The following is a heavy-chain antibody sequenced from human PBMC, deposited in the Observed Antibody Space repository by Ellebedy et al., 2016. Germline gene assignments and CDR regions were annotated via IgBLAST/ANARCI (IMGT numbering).Heavy chain of an antibody. CDR2: ISSNGGST. D-gene: IGHD3-22*01. J-gene: IGHJ6*02. V-gene: IGHV3-64*04. CDR1: GFTFSSYA. Sequence: GGSLRLXCSASGFTFSSYAMHWVRQAPGKGLEYVSAISSNGGSTYYADSVKGRFTISRDNSKNRVYLQMSSLRVEDTAVYSCARVRSPDYSTNYDLDVWGQGTTVTVSS. CDR3: ARVRSPDYSTNYDLDV.